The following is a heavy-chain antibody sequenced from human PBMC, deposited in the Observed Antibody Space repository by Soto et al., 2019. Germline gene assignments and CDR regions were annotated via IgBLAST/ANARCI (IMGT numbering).Heavy chain of an antibody. D-gene: IGHD1-26*01. V-gene: IGHV1-2*04. J-gene: IGHJ3*02. CDR3: ARGGLKWELQGSSAFDI. CDR2: INPNSGGT. CDR1: GYTFTGYY. Sequence: ASVKVSCKASGYTFTGYYMHWVRQAPGQWLEWMGWINPNSGGTNYAQKFQGWVTMTRDTSISTAYMELSRLGSDDTAVYYCARGGLKWELQGSSAFDIWGQGTMVTVSS.